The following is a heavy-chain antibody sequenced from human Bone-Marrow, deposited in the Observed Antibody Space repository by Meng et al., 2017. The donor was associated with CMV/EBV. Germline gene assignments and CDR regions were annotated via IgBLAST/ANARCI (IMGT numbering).Heavy chain of an antibody. CDR2: ISYDGTNK. CDR1: GFTFSSYA. V-gene: IGHV3-30-3*01. D-gene: IGHD6-6*01. CDR3: ARVPSSYSSSSFHYYYCMDV. J-gene: IGHJ6*02. Sequence: GESLKISCAASGFTFSSYAMHWVRQAPGKGLEWVAVISYDGTNKYYADSVKGRFTISRDNSKNTLHLQMNSLRAEDTAVYYCARVPSSYSSSSFHYYYCMDVWGQGTTVTVSS.